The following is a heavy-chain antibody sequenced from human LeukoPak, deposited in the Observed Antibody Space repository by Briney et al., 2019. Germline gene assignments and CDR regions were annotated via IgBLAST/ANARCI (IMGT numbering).Heavy chain of an antibody. CDR3: AREPEYCGGDCSFDY. V-gene: IGHV1-69*04. D-gene: IGHD2-21*02. Sequence: SVKVSCKASGYTFTSYYMHWVRQAPGQGLEWMGRIIPILGIANYAQKFQGRVTITADKSTSTAYMELSSLRSEDTAVYYCAREPEYCGGDCSFDYWGQGTLVTVSS. J-gene: IGHJ4*02. CDR2: IIPILGIA. CDR1: GYTFTSYY.